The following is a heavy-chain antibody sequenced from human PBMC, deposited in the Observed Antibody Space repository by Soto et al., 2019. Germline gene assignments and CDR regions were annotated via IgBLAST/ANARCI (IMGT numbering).Heavy chain of an antibody. D-gene: IGHD3-16*01. Sequence: VQLVESGGGVVQPGRSLRLSCAASGSTFSNYGMHCVRQAPGKGQEWVAVIWYDGSNTYYGESVKGRFSISRDNSKNTLYLDINSLRTEDPAVYYCAREGGSHGPSYFDSWGQGSVVIVSS. CDR1: GSTFSNYG. CDR2: IWYDGSNT. J-gene: IGHJ4*02. V-gene: IGHV3-33*01. CDR3: AREGGSHGPSYFDS.